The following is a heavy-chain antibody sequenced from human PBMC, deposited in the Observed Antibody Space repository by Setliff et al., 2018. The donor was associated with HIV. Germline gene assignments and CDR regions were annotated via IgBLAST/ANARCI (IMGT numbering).Heavy chain of an antibody. D-gene: IGHD2-21*02. CDR2: IYYTGTS. J-gene: IGHJ4*02. CDR1: GDSIRSGGYF. CDR3: ARAGMVVTATRLEY. Sequence: SETLSLTCTIPGDSIRSGGYFWSWIRQFPGKGLEWIGSIYYTGTSYYSSSLKSRLTMSVDTSKNQFSLKLDSVTAADTAIYYCARAGMVVTATRLEYWGQGTLVTVSS. V-gene: IGHV4-31*03.